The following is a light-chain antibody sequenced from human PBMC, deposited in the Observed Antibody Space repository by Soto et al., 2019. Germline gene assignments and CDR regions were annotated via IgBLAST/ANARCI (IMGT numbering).Light chain of an antibody. Sequence: IQLTQSPSSLSASVGDRVTITCRASQGNNTYVAWYQQKSGKAPKLLIYAASTLQSGVPSRFSGSGSGTDFTLTITSLQPEDFATYYCQQSYSTPYTFGQGTKVDIK. V-gene: IGKV1-9*01. CDR1: QGNNTY. CDR2: AAS. J-gene: IGKJ2*01. CDR3: QQSYSTPYT.